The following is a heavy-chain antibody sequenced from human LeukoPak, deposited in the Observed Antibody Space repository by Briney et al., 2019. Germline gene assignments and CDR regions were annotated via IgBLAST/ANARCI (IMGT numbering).Heavy chain of an antibody. CDR2: IYYSGST. D-gene: IGHD3-3*02. Sequence: SETLSLTCTVSGGSISSYYWSWIRQPPGKGLEWIGYIYYSGSTNYNPSLKSRVTISVDTSKNQFSLKPSSVAAADTAVYYCARIGHFLFDYWGQGTLVTVSS. CDR3: ARIGHFLFDY. J-gene: IGHJ4*02. CDR1: GGSISSYY. V-gene: IGHV4-59*01.